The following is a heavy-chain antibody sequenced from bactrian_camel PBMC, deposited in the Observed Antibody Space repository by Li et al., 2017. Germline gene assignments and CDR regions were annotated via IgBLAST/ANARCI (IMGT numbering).Heavy chain of an antibody. CDR3: TKDYVEGLGIDY. D-gene: IGHD1*01. J-gene: IGHJ4*01. V-gene: IGHV3S40*01. CDR1: GFTFSSYD. CDR2: ISSGGGRT. Sequence: VQLVESGGGSVQPGGSLRLSCAASGFTFSSYDMSWVRQAPGKGLEWVSGISSGGGRTYYADSVKGRCTISRDDAKNTLYLQLNSLKTEDTAMYYCTKDYVEGLGIDYWGQGTQVTVS.